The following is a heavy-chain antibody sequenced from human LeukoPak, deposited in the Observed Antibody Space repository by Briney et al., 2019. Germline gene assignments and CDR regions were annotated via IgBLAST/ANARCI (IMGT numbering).Heavy chain of an antibody. J-gene: IGHJ4*02. CDR3: ARGGLGSAFDN. CDR2: ISGSGGST. Sequence: PGGSLRLSCAASGFSFSSYAVSWVRQAPGKGLECVSGISGSGGSTYSADSLKGRFTISRDNSKNTLYLQINSLRADDTAVFYCARGGLGSAFDNWGQGTLVTVSS. V-gene: IGHV3-23*01. D-gene: IGHD6-19*01. CDR1: GFSFSSYA.